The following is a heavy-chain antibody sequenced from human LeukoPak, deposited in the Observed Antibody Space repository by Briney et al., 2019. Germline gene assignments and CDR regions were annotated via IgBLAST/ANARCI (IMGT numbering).Heavy chain of an antibody. J-gene: IGHJ4*02. Sequence: GGSLRLSCAASEFTFTTYGMHWVRQAPGKGLEWVAFIYYDGSNIYYADYVKGRFTISRDISKNTLYLQMDSLRAEDTAIYYCARDWKTNSFDYWGQETLVTVSS. CDR2: IYYDGSNI. V-gene: IGHV3-33*01. CDR1: EFTFTTYG. CDR3: ARDWKTNSFDY. D-gene: IGHD1-1*01.